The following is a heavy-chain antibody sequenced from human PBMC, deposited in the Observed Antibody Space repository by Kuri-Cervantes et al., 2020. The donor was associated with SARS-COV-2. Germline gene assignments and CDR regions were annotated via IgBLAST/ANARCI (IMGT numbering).Heavy chain of an antibody. CDR2: NYYSGIT. CDR3: ASLAAKYCGRDCPRLGY. V-gene: IGHV4-39*01. D-gene: IGHD2-21*02. J-gene: IGHJ4*02. CDR1: GGSISSSCYY. Sequence: SVLLSLNSTVSGGSISSSCYYWAWIRQPPGKGLEWIGGNYYSGITYYNPSLKSRVTISVDTFKNQFSLKLSSVTAADTAVYYCASLAAKYCGRDCPRLGYWGQGTLVTVSS.